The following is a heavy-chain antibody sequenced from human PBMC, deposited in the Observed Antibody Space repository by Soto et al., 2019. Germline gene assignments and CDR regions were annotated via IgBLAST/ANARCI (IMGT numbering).Heavy chain of an antibody. CDR3: AAESYYGSGSYPVKYYYGMDV. Sequence: QMQLVQSGPEVKKPGTSVKVSCKASGFTFTSSAVQWVRQARGQRLEWIGWIVVGSGNTNYAQKFQERVTITRDMSTSTAYMELSSLRSEDTAVYYCAAESYYGSGSYPVKYYYGMDVWGQGTTVTVSS. CDR2: IVVGSGNT. J-gene: IGHJ6*02. V-gene: IGHV1-58*01. CDR1: GFTFTSSA. D-gene: IGHD3-10*01.